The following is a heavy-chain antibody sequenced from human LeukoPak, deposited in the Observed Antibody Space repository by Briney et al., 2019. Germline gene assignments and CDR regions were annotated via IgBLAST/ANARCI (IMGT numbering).Heavy chain of an antibody. D-gene: IGHD6-19*01. V-gene: IGHV1-8*03. CDR1: RYTFVSYD. J-gene: IGHJ5*02. CDR2: MNPKSGNT. Sequence: ASVKVSCKASRYTFVSYDINWVRQATGQGLEWMGWMNPKSGNTGYAQKFQGRVTITRNTSISTAYMELSSLGSEDTAVYYCAGLYQWGGHWFDPWGQGILVTVSS. CDR3: AGLYQWGGHWFDP.